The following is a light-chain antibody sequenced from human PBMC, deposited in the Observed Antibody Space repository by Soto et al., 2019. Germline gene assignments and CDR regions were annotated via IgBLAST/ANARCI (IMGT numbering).Light chain of an antibody. J-gene: IGKJ1*01. CDR2: GAS. CDR3: QQYNNWPPWT. CDR1: QSVSSY. V-gene: IGKV3-15*01. Sequence: EIVMTQSPATLSVSPGESSTLSCRASQSVSSYLAWYQQKPGQAPRLLIYGASTRATGIPARFSGSGSGTEFTLTISSLQSEDFAVYYCQQYNNWPPWTFGQGTKVDI.